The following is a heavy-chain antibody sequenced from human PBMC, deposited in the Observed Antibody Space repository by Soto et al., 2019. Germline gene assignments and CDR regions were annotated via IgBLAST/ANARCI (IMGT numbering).Heavy chain of an antibody. V-gene: IGHV3-66*01. Sequence: EVQLVESGGGLVQPGGSLRLSCAASGFTVSSNYMSWVRQAPGKGLEWVSVIYSGGSTYYADSVKGRFTISRDNSKNTXYLQMNSLRAEDTAVDDCARWGYCRGGSCFSGFDPWGQGTLVTVSS. CDR1: GFTVSSNY. D-gene: IGHD2-15*01. J-gene: IGHJ5*02. CDR2: IYSGGST. CDR3: ARWGYCRGGSCFSGFDP.